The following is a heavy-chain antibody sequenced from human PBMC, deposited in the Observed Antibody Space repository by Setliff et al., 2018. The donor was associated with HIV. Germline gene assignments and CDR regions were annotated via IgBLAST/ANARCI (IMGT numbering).Heavy chain of an antibody. CDR3: ARDRYSSGWSWFDP. D-gene: IGHD6-19*01. Sequence: SVKVSCKASGGTFSSYAISWVRQAPGQGLEWMGGIILIFGTANYAQKFQGRVTITADESTSTAYMELSSLRSEDTAVYYCARDRYSSGWSWFDPWGQGTLVTVSS. V-gene: IGHV1-69*13. CDR2: IILIFGTA. J-gene: IGHJ5*02. CDR1: GGTFSSYA.